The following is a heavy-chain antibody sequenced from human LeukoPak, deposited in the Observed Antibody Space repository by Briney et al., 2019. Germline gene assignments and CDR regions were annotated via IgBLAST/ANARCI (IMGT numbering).Heavy chain of an antibody. CDR2: ISPYTGNI. J-gene: IGHJ5*02. V-gene: IGHV1-18*01. CDR1: GYPFTNYG. CDR3: ARDFWIRHSVPAPKDL. D-gene: IGHD2-2*01. Sequence: ASVKVSCKASGYPFTNYGITWVRQAPGQGLEWMGWISPYTGNIKYAQSFQGRVTMTTDTSTSTAYMELRSLRSDDTAVFYCARDFWIRHSVPAPKDLWDQGTLVTVSS.